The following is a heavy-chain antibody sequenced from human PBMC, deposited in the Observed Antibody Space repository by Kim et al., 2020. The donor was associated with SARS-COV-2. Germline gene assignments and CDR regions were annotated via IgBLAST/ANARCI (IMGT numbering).Heavy chain of an antibody. D-gene: IGHD6-13*01. V-gene: IGHV3-9*01. J-gene: IGHJ4*02. CDR3: AKDSRAAAGYFDY. Sequence: YAASVKGRFTISRDNAKNSLYLQMNSLRAEDTALYYCAKDSRAAAGYFDYWGQGTLVTVSS.